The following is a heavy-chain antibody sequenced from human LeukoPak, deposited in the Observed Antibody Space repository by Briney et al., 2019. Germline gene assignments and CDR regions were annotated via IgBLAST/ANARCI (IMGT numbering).Heavy chain of an antibody. J-gene: IGHJ6*02. CDR2: TYYRSKWYN. CDR3: ARDLVPANQYYYYGMDV. Sequence: SQTLSLTCAISGDSVSSNSAAWNWLRQSPSRGLEWLGRTYYRSKWYNDYAVSVKSRIIINPDTSKNQFSLQLNSVTPEDTAVYYCARDLVPANQYYYYGMDVWGQGTTVTVSS. V-gene: IGHV6-1*01. CDR1: GDSVSSNSAA. D-gene: IGHD2-2*01.